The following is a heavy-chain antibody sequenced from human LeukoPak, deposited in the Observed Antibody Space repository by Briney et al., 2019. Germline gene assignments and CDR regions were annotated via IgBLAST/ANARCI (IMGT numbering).Heavy chain of an antibody. V-gene: IGHV3-30*02. D-gene: IGHD3-9*01. Sequence: GGSLRLSCEVSGFRLTTYGTHWVRQAPGKGLEWVAYIPFDGSDEYYVDSVKGRFSISRDNSKNTLFLQMNSLRPEDTAVYYCASRGRDGILTGYPHYWGQGTLVTVSS. J-gene: IGHJ4*02. CDR3: ASRGRDGILTGYPHY. CDR2: IPFDGSDE. CDR1: GFRLTTYG.